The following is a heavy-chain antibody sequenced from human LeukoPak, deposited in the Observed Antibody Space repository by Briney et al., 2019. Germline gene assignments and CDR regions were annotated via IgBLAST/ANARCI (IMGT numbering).Heavy chain of an antibody. V-gene: IGHV4-39*01. CDR3: ARASSGYYWDFDY. CDR1: GDSISSYNYF. CDR2: IYYRGNT. J-gene: IGHJ4*02. Sequence: SETLSLICTVSGDSISSYNYFWGWIRQPPGEGLEWIGSIYYRGNTYYNPSLKSRVTISADTSKNQFSLKVTSVTAADTAVYYCARASSGYYWDFDYWGQGTLVTVSS. D-gene: IGHD3-22*01.